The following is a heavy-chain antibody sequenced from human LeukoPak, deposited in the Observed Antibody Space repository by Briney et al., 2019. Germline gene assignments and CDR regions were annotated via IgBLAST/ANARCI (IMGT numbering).Heavy chain of an antibody. J-gene: IGHJ4*02. Sequence: GGSLRLSCAASGFTFSSYEMNWVRQAPGKGLEWVSYISSGGNTIYYADSMKGRFSISRDNAKNSLYLHMNSLRAEDTAVYYCAREGGSYYFDYWGQGTLVTVSS. D-gene: IGHD1-26*01. V-gene: IGHV3-48*03. CDR2: ISSGGNTI. CDR3: AREGGSYYFDY. CDR1: GFTFSSYE.